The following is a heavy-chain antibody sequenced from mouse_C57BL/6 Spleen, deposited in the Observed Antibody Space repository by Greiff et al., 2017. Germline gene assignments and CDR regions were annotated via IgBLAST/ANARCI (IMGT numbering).Heavy chain of an antibody. CDR2: IDPSDSET. V-gene: IGHV1-52*01. CDR1: GYTFTSYW. CDR3: AREDYYGSSY. Sequence: QVQLKQPGAELVRPGSSVKLSCKASGYTFTSYWMHWVKQRPIQGLEWIGNIDPSDSETHYNQKFKDKATLTVDKSSSTAYMQLSSLTSEDAAVYYCAREDYYGSSYWGQGTTLTVSS. J-gene: IGHJ2*01. D-gene: IGHD1-1*01.